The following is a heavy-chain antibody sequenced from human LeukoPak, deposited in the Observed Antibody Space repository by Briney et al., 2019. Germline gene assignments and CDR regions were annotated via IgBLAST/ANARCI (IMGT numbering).Heavy chain of an antibody. CDR3: AFSHTTPVAEDN. CDR1: GGSFSDYS. CDR2: VTHSGDT. V-gene: IGHV4-34*01. J-gene: IGHJ4*02. D-gene: IGHD6-19*01. Sequence: SETLSLTCAVYGGSFSDYSWSWIRQPPGKGLEWIGEVTHSGDTNYNPSLKSRVTMSVDTSKNQFSLKLTSVTATDTAVYYCAFSHTTPVAEDNWGQGTLVTVSS.